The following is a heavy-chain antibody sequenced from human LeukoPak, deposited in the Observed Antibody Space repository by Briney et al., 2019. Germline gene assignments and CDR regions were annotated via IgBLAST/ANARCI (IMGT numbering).Heavy chain of an antibody. CDR3: ARLRSTSSYINWFDP. J-gene: IGHJ5*02. D-gene: IGHD6-6*01. CDR2: IYPSGMADISPRGRT. CDR1: GDSLSSYY. Sequence: SDTLSLTCRVSGDSLSSYYWSWIRQPPGKGLEWIGDIYPSGMADISPRGRTDYSPPLRSRVTISVDTSKKQLSLKVRSVTATDTAVYYCARLRSTSSYINWFDPWGQGTLVTVSS. V-gene: IGHV4-4*09.